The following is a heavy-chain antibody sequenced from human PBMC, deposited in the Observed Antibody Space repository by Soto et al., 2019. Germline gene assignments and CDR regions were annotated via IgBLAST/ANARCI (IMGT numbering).Heavy chain of an antibody. J-gene: IGHJ5*02. CDR3: ARGVGSGTYYNQYDWFDP. CDR2: INTYNGNT. D-gene: IGHD3-10*01. CDR1: GYTFTNYG. V-gene: IGHV1-18*01. Sequence: GASVKVSCKASGYTFTNYGISWVRQAPGQGLEWMGWINTYNGNTNHAQKLQGRVTMTTDTSTSTAYMELRSLRSDDTAVYYCARGVGSGTYYNQYDWFDPWSQGTLVTVSS.